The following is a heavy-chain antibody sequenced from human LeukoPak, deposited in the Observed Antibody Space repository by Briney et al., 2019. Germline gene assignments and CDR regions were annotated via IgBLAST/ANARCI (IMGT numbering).Heavy chain of an antibody. J-gene: IGHJ4*02. CDR2: INAGNGNT. D-gene: IGHD6-13*01. CDR3: ASGPLAAAGILDY. CDR1: GYTFTSYA. Sequence: ASVKVSCKASGYTFTSYAMHWVRQAPGQRLEWMGWINAGNGNTKYSQKFQVRVTITRDTSASTAYMELSSLRSEDTAVYYCASGPLAAAGILDYWGQGTLVTVSS. V-gene: IGHV1-3*01.